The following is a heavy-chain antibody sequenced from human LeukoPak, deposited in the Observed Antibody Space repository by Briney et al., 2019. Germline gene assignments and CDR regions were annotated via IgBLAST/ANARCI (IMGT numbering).Heavy chain of an antibody. CDR1: GGTFSSYT. J-gene: IGHJ4*02. D-gene: IGHD3-10*01. V-gene: IGHV1-69*02. CDR3: ARSPMASSIFFDY. Sequence: SVKVSCKASGGTFSSYTISWVRQAPGQGLEWMGRIIPILGIANYAQKFQGRVTITADKSTSTAYMELSSLRSEDTAVYYCARSPMASSIFFDYWGKGTLVTVSS. CDR2: IIPILGIA.